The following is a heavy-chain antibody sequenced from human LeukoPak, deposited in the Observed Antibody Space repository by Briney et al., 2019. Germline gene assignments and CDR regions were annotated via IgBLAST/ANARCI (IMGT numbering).Heavy chain of an antibody. J-gene: IGHJ4*02. CDR2: IYYSGST. CDR3: ARTMVVTGFDY. D-gene: IGHD4-23*01. CDR1: GGSISSYY. V-gene: IGHV4-59*01. Sequence: PSETLSLTCTVSGGSISSYYWSWIRQPPVKGLEWIGYIYYSGSTNYNPSLKSRVTISVDTSKNQFSLKLSSVTAADTAVYYCARTMVVTGFDYWGQGTLVTVSS.